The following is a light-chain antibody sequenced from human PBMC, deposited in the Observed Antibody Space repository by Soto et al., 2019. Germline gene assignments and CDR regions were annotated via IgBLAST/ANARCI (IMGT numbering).Light chain of an antibody. J-gene: IGLJ2*01. V-gene: IGLV2-23*02. CDR2: EVS. Sequence: QSALTQPASVSGSPGQSITISCTGTNSDVGNYNLVSWYQQHPGKAPKLMIYEVSKRPSGVSNRFSGSKSGNTASLTISGLQAEDEADYYCCSFARSSTGVFGGGTKLTVL. CDR1: NSDVGNYNL. CDR3: CSFARSSTGV.